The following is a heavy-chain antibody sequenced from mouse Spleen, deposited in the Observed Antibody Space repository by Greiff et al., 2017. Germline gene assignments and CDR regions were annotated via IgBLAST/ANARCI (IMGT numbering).Heavy chain of an antibody. J-gene: IGHJ4*01. Sequence: QVQLQQSGPGLVAPSQTLSISCTVSGFSFTSYGVSWVRQPPGKGLEWLGVIWGDGSTNYHSALISRLSISEDNSKSQVFLKMNSLQTDDTAMYYCARGGGNYAMDYWGQGTSVTVSS. CDR1: GFSFTSYG. V-gene: IGHV2-3*01. CDR2: IWGDGST. CDR3: ARGGGNYAMDY.